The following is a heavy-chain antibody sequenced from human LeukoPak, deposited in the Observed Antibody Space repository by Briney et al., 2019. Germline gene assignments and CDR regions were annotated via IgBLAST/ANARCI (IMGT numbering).Heavy chain of an antibody. CDR2: IYYSGRS. V-gene: IGHV4-39*07. J-gene: IGHJ6*03. Sequence: SETLSLTCTVSGGSISSSTESWGWIRQPPGKGLEWIGSIYYSGRSYYKVSLKSRVTISVDTSNNQFSLKLSSVTAADTALYYCARAPLSSAYLHYYFMDVWGKGTTVTVSS. CDR1: GGSISSSTES. CDR3: ARAPLSSAYLHYYFMDV. D-gene: IGHD3-3*01.